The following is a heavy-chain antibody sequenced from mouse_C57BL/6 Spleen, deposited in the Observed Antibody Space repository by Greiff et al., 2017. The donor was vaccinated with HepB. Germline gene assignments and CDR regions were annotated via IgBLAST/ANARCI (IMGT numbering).Heavy chain of an antibody. J-gene: IGHJ2*01. Sequence: QVQLQQSGAELVKPGASVKISCKASGYAFSSYWMNGVKQRHGKGLEWIGQIYPGDGENNYNGKFKGKATLTADKSSSPAYMQLSSLTSEDSAVYFCARWDFGSSSYFDYWGQGTTLTVSS. CDR2: IYPGDGEN. CDR3: ARWDFGSSSYFDY. CDR1: GYAFSSYW. V-gene: IGHV1-80*01. D-gene: IGHD1-1*01.